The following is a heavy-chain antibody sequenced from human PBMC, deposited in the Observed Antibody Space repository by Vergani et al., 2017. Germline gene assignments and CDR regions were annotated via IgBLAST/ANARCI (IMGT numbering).Heavy chain of an antibody. V-gene: IGHV3-66*04. CDR2: LYSGGTT. Sequence: EVQLVESGGGLVQPGGSLRLSCAVSGFTVSSNYMSWVRQAPGKGLEWVSFLYSGGTTYYADSVKGRFTISRDNSKNTLSLQMNSLRAEDTAVYYCARLRGYFYSWGQGTLVTVSA. J-gene: IGHJ4*02. CDR1: GFTVSSNY. CDR3: ARLRGYFYS.